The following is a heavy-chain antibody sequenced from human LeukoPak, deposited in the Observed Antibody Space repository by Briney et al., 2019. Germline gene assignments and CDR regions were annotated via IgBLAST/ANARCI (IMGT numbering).Heavy chain of an antibody. Sequence: SETLSLTCAVYGGSFSGYYWSWIRQPPGKGLEWIGEINHSGSTNYNPSLKSRVTISVDTSKNQFSLKLSSVTAADTAVYYCARGIRGTDAFDIWGQGTMVTVSS. V-gene: IGHV4-34*01. CDR1: GGSFSGYY. CDR2: INHSGST. CDR3: ARGIRGTDAFDI. J-gene: IGHJ3*02. D-gene: IGHD1-1*01.